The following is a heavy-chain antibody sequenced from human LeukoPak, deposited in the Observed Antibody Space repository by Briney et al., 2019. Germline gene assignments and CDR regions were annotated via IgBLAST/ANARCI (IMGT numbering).Heavy chain of an antibody. CDR1: GGSISSGGYY. CDR2: FYYSGST. V-gene: IGHV4-31*03. J-gene: IGHJ4*02. Sequence: SETLSLTCTVSGGSISSGGYYWSWLRQHPGKGLEWIVYFYYSGSTYYNPSLKSRVTVSVDTSKNQFSLQLSSVTAADTAVYYRARQSGHDYGGNSELDYWGQGTLVTVSS. D-gene: IGHD4-23*01. CDR3: ARQSGHDYGGNSELDY.